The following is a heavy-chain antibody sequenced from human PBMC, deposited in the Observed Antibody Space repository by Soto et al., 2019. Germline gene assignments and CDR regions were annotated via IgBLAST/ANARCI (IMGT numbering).Heavy chain of an antibody. V-gene: IGHV4-61*01. CDR1: GGSVSSGSYY. CDR3: ARDTYYDFWSGYYYYYGMDV. D-gene: IGHD3-3*01. Sequence: SETLSLTCTVSGGSVSSGSYYWSWIRQPPGKGLEWIGYIYYSGSTNYNTSLKSRVTISVDTSKNQFSLKLSSVTAADTAVYYCARDTYYDFWSGYYYYYGMDVWGQGTTVTVSS. CDR2: IYYSGST. J-gene: IGHJ6*02.